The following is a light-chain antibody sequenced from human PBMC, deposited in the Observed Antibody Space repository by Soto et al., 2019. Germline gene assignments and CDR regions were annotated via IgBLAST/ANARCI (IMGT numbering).Light chain of an antibody. CDR2: GAS. CDR3: QQYSNWRT. J-gene: IGKJ1*01. V-gene: IGKV3-15*01. CDR1: QSVRDK. Sequence: EIVMTQSPVTLSVSPGERATLSCRASQSVRDKLAWYQQKPGQAPRLLIYGASTRATGVPARFSGSGSGTEFTLTISSLQSEDFAVYYCQQYSNWRTFGQGTNVEIK.